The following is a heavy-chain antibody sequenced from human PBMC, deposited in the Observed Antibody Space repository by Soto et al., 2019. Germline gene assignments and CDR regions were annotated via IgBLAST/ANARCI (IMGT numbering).Heavy chain of an antibody. J-gene: IGHJ4*02. V-gene: IGHV3-23*01. CDR2: ISGSDDRT. CDR1: GFTFSNYA. D-gene: IGHD3-9*01. Sequence: EVQLLESGGGLEQPGGSLRLSCVASGFTFSNYAMNWIRQAPGKGLEWVSSISGSDDRTFFADSVKGCFTISRDNSKDTVFLQMNNLRGEDTALYYCTKGGRGIDIFFDSWGQGTLVSVSS. CDR3: TKGGRGIDIFFDS.